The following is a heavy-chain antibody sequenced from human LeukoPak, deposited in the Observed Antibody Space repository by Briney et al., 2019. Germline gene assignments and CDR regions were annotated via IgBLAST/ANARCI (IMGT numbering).Heavy chain of an antibody. J-gene: IGHJ4*02. CDR2: INHSGST. D-gene: IGHD5-18*01. CDR1: GGSFSGYY. Sequence: SETLSLTRAVYGGSFSGYYWSWIRQPPGKGLEWIGEINHSGSTSYNPSLKSRVTISVDTSKNQFSLKLSSVTAADTAVYYCAKGINRRGYSYGLGGDYWGQGTLVTVSS. V-gene: IGHV4-34*01. CDR3: AKGINRRGYSYGLGGDY.